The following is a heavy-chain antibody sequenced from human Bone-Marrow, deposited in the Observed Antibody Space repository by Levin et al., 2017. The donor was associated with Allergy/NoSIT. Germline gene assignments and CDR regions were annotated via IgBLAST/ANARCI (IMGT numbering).Heavy chain of an antibody. CDR3: AHTTGDGFFDY. CDR1: SLTSSAVG. D-gene: IGHD5-24*01. Sequence: SLTSSAVGVGWIRPSPGKPLEWLALIYWDDEKRYRPSLKSRVTITKDASKSQVVLTMTNMDPVDTATYSCAHTTGDGFFDYWGQGILVTVSS. J-gene: IGHJ4*02. CDR2: IYWDDEK. V-gene: IGHV2-5*02.